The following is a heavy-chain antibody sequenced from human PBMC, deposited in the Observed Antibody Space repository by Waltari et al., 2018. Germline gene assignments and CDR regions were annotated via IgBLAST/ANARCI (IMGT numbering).Heavy chain of an antibody. D-gene: IGHD3-16*01. CDR2: ISGSGTGT. Sequence: EVQLLESGGGLVQPGGSLRLSCAASGFTFSTYSMSWVRQVPGKGLEWVVSISGSGTGTYYADSVKGRFTISRDNSKNTLYLQMNSLRAEDTALYYCATFKGDYWGQGTLVTVSS. V-gene: IGHV3-23*01. J-gene: IGHJ4*02. CDR3: ATFKGDY. CDR1: GFTFSTYS.